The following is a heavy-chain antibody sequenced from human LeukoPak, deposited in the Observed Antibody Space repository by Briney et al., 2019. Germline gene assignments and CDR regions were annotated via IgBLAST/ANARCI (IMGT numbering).Heavy chain of an antibody. CDR3: ARGRRLLWFGEPLDY. D-gene: IGHD3-10*01. CDR2: INHSGST. CDR1: GGSFSGYY. V-gene: IGHV4-34*01. Sequence: PSETLSLTCAVYGGSFSGYYWSWIRQPPGKGLEWIGEINHSGSTNYNPSLKSRVTISVDTSKNQFSLKLSSVTAADTAVYYCARGRRLLWFGEPLDYWGQGTLVTVSS. J-gene: IGHJ4*02.